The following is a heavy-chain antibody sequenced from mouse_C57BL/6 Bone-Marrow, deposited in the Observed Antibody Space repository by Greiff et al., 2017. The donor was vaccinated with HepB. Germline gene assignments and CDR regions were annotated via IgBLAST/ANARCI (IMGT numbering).Heavy chain of an antibody. Sequence: QVQLQQSGPELVKPGASVKISCKASGYAFSSSWMNWVKQRPGKGLEWIGRIYPGDGDTNYNGKFKGKATLTEDKSSSTAYMQLSSLTSEDSAVYFCARYYYCSSSSYYAMDYWGQGTSVTVSS. CDR2: IYPGDGDT. J-gene: IGHJ4*01. D-gene: IGHD1-1*01. V-gene: IGHV1-82*01. CDR3: ARYYYCSSSSYYAMDY. CDR1: GYAFSSSW.